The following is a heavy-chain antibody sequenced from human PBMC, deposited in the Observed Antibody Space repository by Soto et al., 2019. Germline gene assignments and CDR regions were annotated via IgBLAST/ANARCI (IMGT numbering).Heavy chain of an antibody. CDR1: GFTFSSYS. Sequence: EVQLVESGGGLVQPGGSLRLSCAASGFTFSSYSMNWVRQAPGKGLEWVSYISSSSSTIYYADSVKGRFTISRDNAKNSLYLQMNSLRAEDTAVYYCARGHCSGGSCYRKYYYYYMDVWGKGTTVTVSS. J-gene: IGHJ6*03. CDR2: ISSSSSTI. D-gene: IGHD2-15*01. CDR3: ARGHCSGGSCYRKYYYYYMDV. V-gene: IGHV3-48*01.